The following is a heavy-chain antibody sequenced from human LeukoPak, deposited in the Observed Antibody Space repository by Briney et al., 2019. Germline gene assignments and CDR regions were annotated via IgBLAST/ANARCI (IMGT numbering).Heavy chain of an antibody. CDR2: ISYDGSNK. V-gene: IGHV3-30-3*01. Sequence: PGGSLRLSCAASGFTFSSYTMHWVRQAPGKGLEWVAVISYDGSNKYNADSAKGRFTISKDNSKNTLYLQMNSLRTEDTALYYCARDYSSSSIGVGYWGQGTLVTVSS. CDR3: ARDYSSSSIGVGY. J-gene: IGHJ4*02. D-gene: IGHD6-6*01. CDR1: GFTFSSYT.